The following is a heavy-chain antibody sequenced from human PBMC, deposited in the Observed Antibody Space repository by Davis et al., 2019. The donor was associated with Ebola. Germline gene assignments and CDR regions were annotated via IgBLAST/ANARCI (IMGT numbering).Heavy chain of an antibody. D-gene: IGHD3-3*01. CDR2: INHSGST. J-gene: IGHJ4*02. CDR1: GGSFSGYY. Sequence: PSETLSLTCAVYGGSFSGYYWSWIRQPPGKGLEWIGEINHSGSTNYNPSLKSRVTISVDTSKNQFSLKLSSVTAADTAVYYCARGSIFGVVIPHFDYWGQGTLVTVSS. CDR3: ARGSIFGVVIPHFDY. V-gene: IGHV4-34*01.